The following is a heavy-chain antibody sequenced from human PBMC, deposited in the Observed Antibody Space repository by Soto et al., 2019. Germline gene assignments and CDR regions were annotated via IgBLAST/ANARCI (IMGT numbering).Heavy chain of an antibody. J-gene: IGHJ5*02. V-gene: IGHV1-2*04. CDR3: ARARYYDFWSGYPRGPWFDP. Sequence: GASVKVSCKASGYTFTGYYMHWVRQAPGQGLEWMGWINPNSGGTNYAQKFQGWVTMTRDTSISTAYMELSRLRSDDTAVYYCARARYYDFWSGYPRGPWFDPWGQGTLVTVSS. CDR2: INPNSGGT. D-gene: IGHD3-3*01. CDR1: GYTFTGYY.